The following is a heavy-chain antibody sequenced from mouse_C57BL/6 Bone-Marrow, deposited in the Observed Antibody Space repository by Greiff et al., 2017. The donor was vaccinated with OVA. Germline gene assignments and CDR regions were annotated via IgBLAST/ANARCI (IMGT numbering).Heavy chain of an antibody. J-gene: IGHJ2*01. V-gene: IGHV1-7*01. CDR1: GYTFTSYW. CDR3: ARRRVTTVVATD. Sequence: QVQLQQSGAELAKPGASVKLSCKASGYTFTSYWMHWVKQRPGQGLEWIGYINPSSGYTKYNQKFKDKATFTADTSSNTAYMQLSSLTTEDSAIYYCARRRVTTVVATDWGQGTTLTVSS. CDR2: INPSSGYT. D-gene: IGHD1-1*01.